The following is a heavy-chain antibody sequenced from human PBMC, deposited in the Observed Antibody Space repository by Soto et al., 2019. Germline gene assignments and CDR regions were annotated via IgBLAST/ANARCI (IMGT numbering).Heavy chain of an antibody. D-gene: IGHD2-15*01. Sequence: QVQLVQSGAEVKKPGASVKVSCKASGYTFTSYDINWVRQATGQGLEWMGWMNPNSGNTGYAQKFQGRVTMTRNTSISTAYMDLSILRSEETAVYYCAKLLDYYYGMDVWGQGTTVTVSS. CDR1: GYTFTSYD. J-gene: IGHJ6*02. CDR3: AKLLDYYYGMDV. V-gene: IGHV1-8*01. CDR2: MNPNSGNT.